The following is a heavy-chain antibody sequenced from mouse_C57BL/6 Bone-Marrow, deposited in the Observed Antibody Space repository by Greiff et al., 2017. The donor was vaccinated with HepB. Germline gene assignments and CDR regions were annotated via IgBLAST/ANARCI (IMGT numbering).Heavy chain of an antibody. J-gene: IGHJ3*01. CDR3: AGRTGGFAY. CDR2: INPNNGGT. Sequence: VQLQQSGPELVKPGASVKISCKASGYTFTDYYMNWVKQSHGKSLEWIGDINPNNGGTSYNQKFKGKATLTVDKSSSTAYMELRSLTSEDSAVYYCAGRTGGFAYWGQGTLVTVSA. CDR1: GYTFTDYY. V-gene: IGHV1-26*01.